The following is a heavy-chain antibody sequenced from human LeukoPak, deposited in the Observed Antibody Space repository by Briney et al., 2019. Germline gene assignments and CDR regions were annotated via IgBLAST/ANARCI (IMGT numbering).Heavy chain of an antibody. CDR2: INHSGST. V-gene: IGHV4-34*01. CDR3: ARVFGSSSWYRRGFDY. CDR1: GGSFSGYY. J-gene: IGHJ4*02. Sequence: PSETLSLTCAVYGGSFSGYYWSWIRQPPGKGLEWIGEINHSGSTNYNPSLKSRVTISVDTSKNQFSLKLSSVTAADTAVYYCARVFGSSSWYRRGFDYWGQGTLVTVSS. D-gene: IGHD6-13*01.